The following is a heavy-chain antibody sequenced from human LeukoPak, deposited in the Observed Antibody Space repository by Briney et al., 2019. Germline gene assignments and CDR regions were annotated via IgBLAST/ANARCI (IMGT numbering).Heavy chain of an antibody. CDR3: ARVNSSSWSRFDP. D-gene: IGHD6-13*01. CDR2: ISYDGSNK. CDR1: GFTFSSYA. V-gene: IGHV3-30*04. J-gene: IGHJ5*02. Sequence: PGGSLRLSCAASGFTFSSYAMHWVRQAPGKGLEWVAVISYDGSNKYYADSVKGRFTISRDNSKNTLYLQMNSLRAEDTAVYYCARVNSSSWSRFDPWGQGTLVTVSS.